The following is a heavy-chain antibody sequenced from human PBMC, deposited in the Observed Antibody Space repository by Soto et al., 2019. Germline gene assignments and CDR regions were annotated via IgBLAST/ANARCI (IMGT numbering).Heavy chain of an antibody. CDR3: SIVFGFGGMDV. J-gene: IGHJ6*02. CDR1: GGSISSGGYY. V-gene: IGHV4-31*03. D-gene: IGHD3-10*01. CDR2: IYYSGST. Sequence: QVQLQESGPGLVKPSQTLSLTCTVSGGSISSGGYYWSWIRQHPGKGLEWIGYIYYSGSTYYNPSLQNRVTHSEDPSKNQFPRKLSSGTAADTAVYYSSIVFGFGGMDVWGQGTTVTVSS.